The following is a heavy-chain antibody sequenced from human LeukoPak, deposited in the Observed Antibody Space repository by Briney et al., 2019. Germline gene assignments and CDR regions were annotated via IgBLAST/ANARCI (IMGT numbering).Heavy chain of an antibody. D-gene: IGHD3-3*01. J-gene: IGHJ4*02. Sequence: SETLSLTCTVSGGSISSHYWSWIRQPPGKGLEWLGYIYYSGSTNYNPSLKSRVTISVDTSKNQFSLKLSSVTAADTAVYYCARLGSGYYPDYFDYWGQGTLVTVSS. CDR3: ARLGSGYYPDYFDY. V-gene: IGHV4-59*11. CDR1: GGSISSHY. CDR2: IYYSGST.